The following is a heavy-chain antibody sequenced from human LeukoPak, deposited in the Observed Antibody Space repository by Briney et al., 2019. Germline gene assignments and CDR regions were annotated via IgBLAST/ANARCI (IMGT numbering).Heavy chain of an antibody. CDR3: ARVKWFGESFDY. CDR2: INPNSGGT. CDR1: GYTFTGYY. Sequence: ASVKVSCKASGYTFTGYYMHWVRQAPGQGLEWMGWINPNSGGTNYAQKFQGRVTMTRDTSINTAYMDLSRLRSDDTAVYYCARVKWFGESFDYWGQGTLVTVSS. J-gene: IGHJ4*02. V-gene: IGHV1-2*02. D-gene: IGHD3-10*01.